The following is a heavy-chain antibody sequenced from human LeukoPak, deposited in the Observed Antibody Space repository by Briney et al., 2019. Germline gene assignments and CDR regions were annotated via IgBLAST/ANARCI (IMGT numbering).Heavy chain of an antibody. CDR2: ISGSGGST. CDR3: AKVFIQRSYYFDY. D-gene: IGHD5-18*01. J-gene: IGHJ4*02. Sequence: GGSLRLSCAASGFTFSSYAMSWDRQAPGKGLEWVSAISGSGGSTYYADSVKGRFTISRDNSKNTLYLQMNSLRAEDTAVYYCAKVFIQRSYYFDYWGQGTLVTVSS. CDR1: GFTFSSYA. V-gene: IGHV3-23*01.